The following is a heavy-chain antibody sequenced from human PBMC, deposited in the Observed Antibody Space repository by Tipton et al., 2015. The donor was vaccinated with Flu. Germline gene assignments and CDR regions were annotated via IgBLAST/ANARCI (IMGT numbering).Heavy chain of an antibody. J-gene: IGHJ4*02. Sequence: LRLSCTVSGYSISSGYYWSWIRQPPGKGLEWIGYIYFTGSTNYNPSLKSRVTISVDMSKNQFSLKLTSVTAADTAVYYCARGGGSPSYWGQGTLVTVSS. CDR3: ARGGGSPSY. D-gene: IGHD2-15*01. CDR1: GYSISSGYY. V-gene: IGHV4-61*01. CDR2: IYFTGST.